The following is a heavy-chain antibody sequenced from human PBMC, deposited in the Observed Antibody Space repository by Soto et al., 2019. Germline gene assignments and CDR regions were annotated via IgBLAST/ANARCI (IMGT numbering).Heavy chain of an antibody. J-gene: IGHJ6*02. D-gene: IGHD2-21*02. CDR3: ARDSQWGIREVRDCDTVYFYYALDV. CDR1: GFSFNNYA. V-gene: IGHV3-30-3*01. Sequence: QVQLVESGGGVVQPGRSLRLSCAASGFSFNNYAIHWVRQAPGKGLEWVAVISNDGSNKYYADSVKGRFTISRDNSMNTVYLQMNSLRGEDTTVYYCARDSQWGIREVRDCDTVYFYYALDVWGQGTTVTVSS. CDR2: ISNDGSNK.